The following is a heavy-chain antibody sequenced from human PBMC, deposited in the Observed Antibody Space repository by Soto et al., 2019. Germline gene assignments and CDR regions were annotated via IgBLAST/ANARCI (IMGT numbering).Heavy chain of an antibody. V-gene: IGHV3-23*01. D-gene: IGHD3-9*01. Sequence: GGSLRLSCAASGFTLSSYAMSWVRQAPGKGLEWVSVISGSSGTIYYADSVKGRFTISRDNDKNSLYLDMNSLRPEDTALFYCAKDTHSHYDFLTGSLNAFDIWGQGTMVTVSS. CDR1: GFTLSSYA. J-gene: IGHJ3*02. CDR2: ISGSSGTI. CDR3: AKDTHSHYDFLTGSLNAFDI.